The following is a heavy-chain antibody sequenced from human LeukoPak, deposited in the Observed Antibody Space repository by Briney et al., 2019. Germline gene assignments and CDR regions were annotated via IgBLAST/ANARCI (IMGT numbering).Heavy chain of an antibody. J-gene: IGHJ4*02. CDR3: ASNRLGQLVPLYYFDY. D-gene: IGHD6-13*01. CDR1: GGTFSSYA. CDR2: IIPIFGTA. V-gene: IGHV1-69*05. Sequence: GASVKVSCKASGGTFSSYAISWVGQAPGQGLEWMGGIIPIFGTANYAQKFQGRVTITTDESTSTAYMELSSLRSEDTAVYYCASNRLGQLVPLYYFDYWGQGTLVTVSS.